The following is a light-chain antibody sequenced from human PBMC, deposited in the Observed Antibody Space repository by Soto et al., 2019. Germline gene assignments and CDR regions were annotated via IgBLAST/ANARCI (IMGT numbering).Light chain of an antibody. CDR2: AAS. J-gene: IGKJ5*01. V-gene: IGKV1-39*01. CDR3: QQPYTTLSIT. Sequence: DIQMTQSPSSLSGSVADRVTITCRASENISRHLNWYQQKPGKAPKLLIYAASSLQNGVPSRFSGGGPGTDFTLTISNLQPEEIATYFRQQPYTTLSITFVQGTRLESK. CDR1: ENISRH.